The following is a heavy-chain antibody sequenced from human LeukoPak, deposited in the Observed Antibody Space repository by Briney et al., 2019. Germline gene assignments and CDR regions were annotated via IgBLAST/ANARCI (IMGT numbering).Heavy chain of an antibody. V-gene: IGHV3-48*03. Sequence: GGSLRLSCAASGFTFSSYEMNWVRQAPGKGLEWVSYISSSGSTIYYADSVKGRFTISRDNAKNSLYLQMNSLRVEDTAVYYCARTLYYYGSGSLFDYWGQGTLVTVSS. CDR2: ISSSGSTI. D-gene: IGHD3-10*01. CDR3: ARTLYYYGSGSLFDY. J-gene: IGHJ4*02. CDR1: GFTFSSYE.